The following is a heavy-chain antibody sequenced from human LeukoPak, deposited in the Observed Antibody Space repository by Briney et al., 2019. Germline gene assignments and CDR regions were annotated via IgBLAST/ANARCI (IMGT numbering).Heavy chain of an antibody. CDR1: GFTFSSYS. Sequence: GGSLRLSCAASGFTFSSYSMNWVRQVPGKGLEWVSSISSSSSYIYYADSVKGRFTISRDNAKNSLYLQMNSLRAEDTAVYYCAKGYCSSTSCYDSSGWLFDYWGQGTLVTVSS. J-gene: IGHJ4*02. CDR3: AKGYCSSTSCYDSSGWLFDY. V-gene: IGHV3-21*01. D-gene: IGHD2-2*01. CDR2: ISSSSSYI.